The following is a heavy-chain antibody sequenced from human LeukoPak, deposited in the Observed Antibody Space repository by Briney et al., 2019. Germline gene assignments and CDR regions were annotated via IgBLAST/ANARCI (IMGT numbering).Heavy chain of an antibody. D-gene: IGHD1-1*01. CDR3: ARDPFKGGGTSTHFDY. CDR2: ISSSGSTI. V-gene: IGHV3-48*03. J-gene: IGHJ4*02. CDR1: GFTFSSYE. Sequence: PGGSLRLSCAASGFTFSSYEMNWVRQAPGKGLEWVSYISSSGSTIYYADSVKGRFTISRDNSKNTLYLQMNSLRAEDTAVYYCARDPFKGGGTSTHFDYWGQGTLVTVSS.